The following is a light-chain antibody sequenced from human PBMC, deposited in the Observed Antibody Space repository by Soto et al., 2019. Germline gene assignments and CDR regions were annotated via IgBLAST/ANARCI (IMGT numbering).Light chain of an antibody. CDR3: QQYNDWPIT. CDR1: QSVSSD. V-gene: IGKV3-15*01. CDR2: GAS. Sequence: EIVMTQSPATLSGSPGERATLSCRASQSVSSDLAWYQQKPGQAPRLLIFGASSRAPGIPARFSGSGSGTEFSLTISSLQSEDFAVYYCQQYNDWPITFGQGTRLEIK. J-gene: IGKJ5*01.